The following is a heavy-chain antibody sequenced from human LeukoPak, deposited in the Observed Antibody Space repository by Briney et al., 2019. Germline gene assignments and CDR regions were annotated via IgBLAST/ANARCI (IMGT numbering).Heavy chain of an antibody. CDR2: IYYSGST. Sequence: SETLSLTCTVSGGSISSSSYYWGWIRQPPGKGLEWIGSIYYSGSTYYNPSLKSRVTISVDTSKNQFSLKLSSVTAADTAVHYCARGEGEVSNYLWGKRDYYYYYYYMDVWGKGTTATVSS. J-gene: IGHJ6*03. CDR3: ARGEGEVSNYLWGKRDYYYYYYYMDV. CDR1: GGSISSSSYY. D-gene: IGHD4-11*01. V-gene: IGHV4-39*07.